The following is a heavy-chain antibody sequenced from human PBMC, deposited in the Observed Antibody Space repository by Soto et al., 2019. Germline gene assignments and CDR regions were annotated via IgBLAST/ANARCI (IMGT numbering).Heavy chain of an antibody. V-gene: IGHV3-21*06. CDR2: ISSTTNYI. CDR3: ARESEDLTSNFDY. CDR1: GFTFTRYS. Sequence: GGSLRLSCAASGFTFTRYSMNWVRQAPGKGLEWVSSISSTTNYIYYGDSMKGRFTISRDNAKNSLYLEMNSLRAEDTAVYYCARESEDLTSNFDYWGQGTLVTVFS. J-gene: IGHJ4*02.